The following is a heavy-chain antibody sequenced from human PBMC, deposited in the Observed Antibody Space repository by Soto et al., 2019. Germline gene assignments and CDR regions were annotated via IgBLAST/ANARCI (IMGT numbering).Heavy chain of an antibody. D-gene: IGHD6-13*01. J-gene: IGHJ5*02. Sequence: QVQLVESGGGLVQPGGSLRLSCVASGFTFSDYYMSWIRQAPGKGLEWISYISGSGRDIYYADAVKGRLTISRENAKNSLFLQMNSLRAEDTAVYYCARDSPDIAAPWGQGTLVTVSS. V-gene: IGHV3-11*01. CDR2: ISGSGRDI. CDR3: ARDSPDIAAP. CDR1: GFTFSDYY.